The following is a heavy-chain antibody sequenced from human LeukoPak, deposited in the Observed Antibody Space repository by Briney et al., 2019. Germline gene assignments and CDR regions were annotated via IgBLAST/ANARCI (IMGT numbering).Heavy chain of an antibody. J-gene: IGHJ4*02. CDR3: ARDIYTSGSLGY. CDR1: GYTFTGYY. CDR2: INPSGGST. D-gene: IGHD3-10*01. Sequence: ASVKVSCKASGYTFTGYYMHWVRQAPGQGLEWMGWINPSGGSTSYAPKFQGRVTMTRDTSTSTVYMELSSLRSEDTAVYYCARDIYTSGSLGYWGQGTLVTVSS. V-gene: IGHV1-46*01.